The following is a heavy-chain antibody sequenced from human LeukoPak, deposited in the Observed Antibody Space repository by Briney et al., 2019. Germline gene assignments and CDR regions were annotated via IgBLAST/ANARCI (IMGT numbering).Heavy chain of an antibody. CDR2: ISGSGSGSST. CDR1: GFTFSSSA. CDR3: AKSGYNRFDY. J-gene: IGHJ4*02. D-gene: IGHD5-24*01. V-gene: IGHV3-23*01. Sequence: HPGGSLRLSCAASGFTFSSSAMSWVRQAPGKGLEWVSTISGSGSGSSTYYADSVKGRFTISRDNSKNTLYLQMNSLRAEETAVYYCAKSGYNRFDYWGQGTLVTVSS.